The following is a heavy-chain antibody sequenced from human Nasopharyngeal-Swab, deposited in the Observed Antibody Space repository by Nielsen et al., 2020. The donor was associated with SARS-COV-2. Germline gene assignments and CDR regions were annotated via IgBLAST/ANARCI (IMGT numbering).Heavy chain of an antibody. Sequence: GESLKISCAGSGFTFNSYSMIWVRQVPGEGPEWVPSTSGSGSYVYYADSVKGRFTISKDSAKNSLYLQMNSLRADDTAVYFCARIAGRGSIYYYYMDVWGTGTTVTVSS. CDR1: GFTFNSYS. D-gene: IGHD1-26*01. CDR2: TSGSGSYV. CDR3: ARIAGRGSIYYYYMDV. V-gene: IGHV3-21*01. J-gene: IGHJ6*03.